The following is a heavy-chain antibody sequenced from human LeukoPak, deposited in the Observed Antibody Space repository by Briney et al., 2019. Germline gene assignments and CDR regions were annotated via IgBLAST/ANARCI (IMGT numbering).Heavy chain of an antibody. Sequence: GGSLRLSCAASGFTFSSYWMHWVRQAPGKGLEWVSRINTDGSSTSYADSVKGRFTISRDNAKNTLYLQMNSLRAEDTAVYYCARGFGDYYDSSGYYLFDYWGQGTLVTVSS. CDR1: GFTFSSYW. CDR2: INTDGSST. D-gene: IGHD3-22*01. J-gene: IGHJ4*02. CDR3: ARGFGDYYDSSGYYLFDY. V-gene: IGHV3-74*01.